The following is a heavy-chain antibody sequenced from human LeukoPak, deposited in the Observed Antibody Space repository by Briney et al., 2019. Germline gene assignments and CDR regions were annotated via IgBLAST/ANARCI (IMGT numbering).Heavy chain of an antibody. Sequence: GASVKVSCKVSGYTLTELSMHWVRQAPGQGLEWMGRINPNSGGTNYAPKFQDRVAMTRDTSNSTAYMELSRLRSDDTAVYYCARHSDSAGFARWGQGSLVIVSS. CDR2: INPNSGGT. V-gene: IGHV1-2*06. J-gene: IGHJ4*02. CDR1: GYTLTELS. D-gene: IGHD4-11*01. CDR3: ARHSDSAGFAR.